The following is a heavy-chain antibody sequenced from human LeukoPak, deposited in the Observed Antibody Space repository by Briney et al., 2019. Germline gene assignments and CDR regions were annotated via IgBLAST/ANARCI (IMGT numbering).Heavy chain of an antibody. J-gene: IGHJ4*02. CDR1: GFTFSSYE. V-gene: IGHV3-48*03. CDR2: ISSSGRAI. Sequence: GGSLRLSCAASGFTFSSYEMNWVRQAPGKGLEWVSYISSSGRAIYYADSVKGRFTISRDNAKNSLYLQMNSLRAEDTAVYYCAGEASDSSGYYYEEEVDYWGQGTLVTVSS. CDR3: AGEASDSSGYYYEEEVDY. D-gene: IGHD3-22*01.